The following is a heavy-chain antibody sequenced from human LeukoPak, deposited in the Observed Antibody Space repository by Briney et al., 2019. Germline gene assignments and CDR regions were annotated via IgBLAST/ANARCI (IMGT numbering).Heavy chain of an antibody. V-gene: IGHV3-72*01. Sequence: GGSLRLSCAASGFTFSDHYMDWVRQAPGKGLEGVGRTRNKANSYTTEYAASVKGRFTILRDDSKNSLYLQMNSLKTEDTAVYYCASAVNTIFGVAFDYWGQGTLVTVSS. CDR3: ASAVNTIFGVAFDY. CDR2: TRNKANSYTT. CDR1: GFTFSDHY. J-gene: IGHJ4*02. D-gene: IGHD3-3*01.